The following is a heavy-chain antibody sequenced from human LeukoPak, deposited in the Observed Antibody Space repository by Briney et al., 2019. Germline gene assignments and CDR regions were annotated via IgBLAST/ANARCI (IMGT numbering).Heavy chain of an antibody. D-gene: IGHD3-10*02. Sequence: SETLSLTCTVSGGSISSYYWNWIRQSPGKGLEWIGYVYYSGSTNYNPSLKSRVTISVDTSKNQFSLKLSSVTAADTAVYYCARTDPTRYYYDWGGGYYFDYWGQGTLVTVSS. CDR2: VYYSGST. V-gene: IGHV4-59*01. CDR1: GGSISSYY. CDR3: ARTDPTRYYYDWGGGYYFDY. J-gene: IGHJ4*02.